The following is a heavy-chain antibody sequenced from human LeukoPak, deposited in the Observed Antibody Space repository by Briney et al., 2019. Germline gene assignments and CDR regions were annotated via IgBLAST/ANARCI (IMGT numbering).Heavy chain of an antibody. Sequence: GGSLRLSCAASGFTFSSYSMNWVRQAPGKGREWVSSISSSRSYIYYADSVKGRFTISRDNAKNSLYLQMNSPRAEDTAVYYCAGSNYWGSRAFDIWGQGTMVTVSS. D-gene: IGHD2-21*01. CDR3: AGSNYWGSRAFDI. CDR2: ISSSRSYI. CDR1: GFTFSSYS. J-gene: IGHJ3*02. V-gene: IGHV3-21*01.